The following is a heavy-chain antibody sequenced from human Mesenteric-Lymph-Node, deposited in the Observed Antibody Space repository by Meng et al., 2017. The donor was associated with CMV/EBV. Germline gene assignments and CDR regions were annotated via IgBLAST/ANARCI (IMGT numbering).Heavy chain of an antibody. D-gene: IGHD2-2*02. V-gene: IGHV3-48*04. Sequence: GGSLKISCAASGFTFSSYSMNWVRQAPGKGLEWVSYISSSSRTIYYADSVKGRFTISRDNAKNSLYLQMNSLRAEDTAVYYCAKSTTAILRGGASYYYYGMDVWGQGTTVTVSS. J-gene: IGHJ6*02. CDR3: AKSTTAILRGGASYYYYGMDV. CDR2: ISSSSRTI. CDR1: GFTFSSYS.